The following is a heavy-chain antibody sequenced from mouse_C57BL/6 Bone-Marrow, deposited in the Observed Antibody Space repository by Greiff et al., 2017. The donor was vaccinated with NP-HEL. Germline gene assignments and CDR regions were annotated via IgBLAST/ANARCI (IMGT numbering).Heavy chain of an antibody. Sequence: QVTLKECGPGILQPSQTLSLTCSFSGFSLSTFGMGVGWIRQPSGKGLEWLAHIWWDDDKYYNPALKSRLTISKDTSKNQVFLKIANVDTADTATYYCARTLYDGYFHWYFDVWGTGTTVTVSS. D-gene: IGHD2-3*01. CDR2: IWWDDDK. CDR1: GFSLSTFGMG. J-gene: IGHJ1*03. CDR3: ARTLYDGYFHWYFDV. V-gene: IGHV8-8*01.